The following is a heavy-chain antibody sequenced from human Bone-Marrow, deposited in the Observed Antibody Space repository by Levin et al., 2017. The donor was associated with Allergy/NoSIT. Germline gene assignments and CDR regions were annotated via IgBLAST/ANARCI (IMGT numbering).Heavy chain of an antibody. D-gene: IGHD3-10*01. J-gene: IGHJ4*02. CDR3: ARGWFGELLSH. CDR1: GFTVSSNY. CDR2: IYSGGST. Sequence: GESLKISCAASGFTVSSNYMSWVRQAPGKGPEWVSVIYSGGSTYYADSVKGRFTISRDNSKNTPYLQMNSLRAEDTAVYYCARGWFGELLSHWGQGTLVTVSS. V-gene: IGHV3-53*01.